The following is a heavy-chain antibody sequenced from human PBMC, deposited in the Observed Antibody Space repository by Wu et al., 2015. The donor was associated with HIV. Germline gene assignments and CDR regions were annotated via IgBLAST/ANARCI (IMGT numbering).Heavy chain of an antibody. CDR2: INPNSGGT. Sequence: QVQLVQSGAEVKKPGASVKVSCKASGYTFTGYYMHWVRXAPGQGLEWMGWINPNSGGTNYAQKFQGRVTMTRDTSISTAYMELSRLRSDDTAVYYCAREAVAVDRTEDFQHWGQGTLVTVSS. V-gene: IGHV1-2*02. D-gene: IGHD6-19*01. CDR3: AREAVAVDRTEDFQH. CDR1: GYTFTGYY. J-gene: IGHJ1*01.